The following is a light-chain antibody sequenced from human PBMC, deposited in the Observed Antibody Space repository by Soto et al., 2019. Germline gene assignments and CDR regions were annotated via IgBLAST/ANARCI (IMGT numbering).Light chain of an antibody. Sequence: QSVLTQPASVSGSAGQSITISCTGTSSDVGGYNYVSWYQQHPGKAPKLMIYEVSNRPSGVSNRFSGSKSGNTASLTISGLQAEDEADYHCSSYTSSSTLLYVFGTGTKVTV. CDR1: SSDVGGYNY. J-gene: IGLJ1*01. V-gene: IGLV2-14*01. CDR2: EVS. CDR3: SSYTSSSTLLYV.